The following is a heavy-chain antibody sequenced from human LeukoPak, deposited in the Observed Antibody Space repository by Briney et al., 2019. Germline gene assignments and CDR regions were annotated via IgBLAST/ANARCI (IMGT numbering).Heavy chain of an antibody. V-gene: IGHV3-74*01. J-gene: IGHJ6*03. D-gene: IGHD4-17*01. CDR2: INSDGSLT. Sequence: GGSLRLXCAASGFTFSAYWMNWVRQTPGKGLVWVSRINSDGSLTYYADSVKGRFTISRDNAKNTLYLQMNSLRVDDTAVYYCAREDYGDYRFYYYYMDVWGKGTTVTVSS. CDR1: GFTFSAYW. CDR3: AREDYGDYRFYYYYMDV.